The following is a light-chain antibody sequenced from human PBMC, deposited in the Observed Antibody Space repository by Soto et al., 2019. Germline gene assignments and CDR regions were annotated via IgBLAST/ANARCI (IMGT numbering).Light chain of an antibody. J-gene: IGKJ1*01. CDR3: QQRSNWHET. CDR1: QSVSTY. Sequence: EIVLTQSPATLSLSPGEGATLSCRANQSVSTYLAWYQQKPGQAPRLLIYDASERASGIPARFSGSGSGTDFTLTISSLEPEDFAVYYCQQRSNWHETFGQGTK. CDR2: DAS. V-gene: IGKV3-11*01.